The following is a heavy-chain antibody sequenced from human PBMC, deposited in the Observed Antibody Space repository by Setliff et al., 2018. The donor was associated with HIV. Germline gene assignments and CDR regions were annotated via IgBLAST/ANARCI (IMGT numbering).Heavy chain of an antibody. Sequence: ASVKVSCKASGYTFSSHSIHWVRQAPGQGLEWMGWINAGNGNTKYSQKCQRRSTITRDTSASTVYMGLSSLRSEDTGLYYCARIVAPGSHGPDYYMDVWGKGTTVTVSS. V-gene: IGHV1-3*01. CDR2: INAGNGNT. CDR1: GYTFSSHS. CDR3: ARIVAPGSHGPDYYMDV. J-gene: IGHJ6*03. D-gene: IGHD2-21*01.